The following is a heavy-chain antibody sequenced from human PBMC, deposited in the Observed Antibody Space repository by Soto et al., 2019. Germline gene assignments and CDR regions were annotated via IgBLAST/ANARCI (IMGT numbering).Heavy chain of an antibody. CDR3: ARAGYCSGGSCYYFDY. D-gene: IGHD2-15*01. V-gene: IGHV3-21*01. J-gene: IGHJ4*02. CDR1: GFTFSSYS. CDR2: ISSSSSYI. Sequence: EVQLVESGGGLVKPGGSLRLSCAASGFTFSSYSMNWVRQAPGKGLEWVSSISSSSSYIYYADSVKGRFTISRDNAKNSLYPQMNSLRAEDTAVYYCARAGYCSGGSCYYFDYWGQGTLVTVSS.